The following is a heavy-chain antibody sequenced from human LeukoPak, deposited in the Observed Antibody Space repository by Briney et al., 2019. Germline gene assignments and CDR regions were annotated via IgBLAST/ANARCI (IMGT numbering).Heavy chain of an antibody. D-gene: IGHD6-13*01. V-gene: IGHV3-9*03. CDR2: ISWNSGKI. CDR3: AKDRGYSSSFFEI. J-gene: IGHJ4*02. CDR1: GFIFDDYA. Sequence: GGSLRLSCAASGFIFDDYAMHWVRQAPGKGLEWVSGISWNSGKIDYADSAKGRFTISRDNAKNSLYLQMNSLRVEDMALYYCAKDRGYSSSFFEIWGQGTLVTVSS.